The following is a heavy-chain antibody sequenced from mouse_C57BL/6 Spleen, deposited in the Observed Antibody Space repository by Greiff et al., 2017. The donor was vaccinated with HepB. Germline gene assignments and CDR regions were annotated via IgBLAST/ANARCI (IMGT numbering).Heavy chain of an antibody. Sequence: EVKLMESGGDLVKPGGSLKLSCAASGFTFSSYGMSWVRQTPDKRLEWVATISSGGSYTYYPDSVKGRFTISRDNAKNTLYLQMSSLKSEDTAMYYCARPDGYGYYFDYWGQGTTLTVSS. CDR2: ISSGGSYT. CDR3: ARPDGYGYYFDY. D-gene: IGHD2-3*01. V-gene: IGHV5-6*01. CDR1: GFTFSSYG. J-gene: IGHJ2*01.